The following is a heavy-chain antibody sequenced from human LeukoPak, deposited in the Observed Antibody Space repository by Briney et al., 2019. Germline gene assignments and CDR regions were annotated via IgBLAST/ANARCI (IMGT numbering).Heavy chain of an antibody. CDR1: GFTFSSYS. Sequence: GGSLRLSCAASGFTFSSYSMNWVRQAPGKGLEWVSSISSSSSYIYYADSLKGRFTISRDNAKNSLYLQMNSLRAEDTAVYYCARGGGTVTNWFDPWGQGTLVTVSS. J-gene: IGHJ5*02. CDR3: ARGGGTVTNWFDP. V-gene: IGHV3-21*01. D-gene: IGHD4-17*01. CDR2: ISSSSSYI.